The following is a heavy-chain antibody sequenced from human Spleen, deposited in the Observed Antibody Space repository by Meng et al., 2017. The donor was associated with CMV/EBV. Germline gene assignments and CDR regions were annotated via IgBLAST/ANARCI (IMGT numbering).Heavy chain of an antibody. J-gene: IGHJ6*02. Sequence: ASVKVSCKASGYTFTSYGISWVRQAPGQGLEWMGWISAYNGNTNSAQKLQGRVTMTTDTTTSTAYMELRSLRSDDTAVYYCACDFGYCSSTNCYPPHGMDVWGQGTTVTVSS. CDR1: GYTFTSYG. CDR3: ACDFGYCSSTNCYPPHGMDV. V-gene: IGHV1-18*01. D-gene: IGHD2-2*01. CDR2: ISAYNGNT.